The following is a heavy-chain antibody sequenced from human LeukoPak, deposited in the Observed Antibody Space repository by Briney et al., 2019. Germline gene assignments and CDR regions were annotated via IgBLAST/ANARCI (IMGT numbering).Heavy chain of an antibody. CDR2: INSDGSWT. D-gene: IGHD2/OR15-2a*01. V-gene: IGHV3-74*01. CDR3: VSFYETY. CDR1: GFTFSSYG. Sequence: GGSLRLSCAASGFTFSSYGMHWVRQVPGKGLVWVSHINSDGSWTSYADSVKGRFTISKDNAKNTVYLQMNSLRAEDTAVYYCVSFYETYWGRGTLVTVSS. J-gene: IGHJ4*02.